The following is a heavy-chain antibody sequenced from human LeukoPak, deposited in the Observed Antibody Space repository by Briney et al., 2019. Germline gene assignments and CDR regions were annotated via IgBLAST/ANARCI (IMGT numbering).Heavy chain of an antibody. Sequence: SGTLSLTCTVSGGSISSSSYYWGWIRQPPGKGLEWIGSIYYSGNTYYNPSLKSRVTISVDTSKNQFSLKLSSVTAADTAVYYCARPRQGDCYFDYWGQGTLVTVSS. J-gene: IGHJ4*02. CDR2: IYYSGNT. V-gene: IGHV4-39*01. D-gene: IGHD2-21*02. CDR3: ARPRQGDCYFDY. CDR1: GGSISSSSYY.